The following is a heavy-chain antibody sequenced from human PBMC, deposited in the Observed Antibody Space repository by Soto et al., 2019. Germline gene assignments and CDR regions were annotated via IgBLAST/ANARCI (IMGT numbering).Heavy chain of an antibody. J-gene: IGHJ4*02. V-gene: IGHV4-59*01. CDR3: AIARGYSGYESYSSGSYVGYYFDY. Sequence: PSETLSLTCTVSGGSISSYYWSWIRQPPGKGLEWIGYIYYSGSTNYNPSLKSRVTISVDTSKNQFSLKLSSVTAADTAVYYCAIARGYSGYESYSSGSYVGYYFDYWGQGPLGTVSS. CDR2: IYYSGST. CDR1: GGSISSYY. D-gene: IGHD5-12*01.